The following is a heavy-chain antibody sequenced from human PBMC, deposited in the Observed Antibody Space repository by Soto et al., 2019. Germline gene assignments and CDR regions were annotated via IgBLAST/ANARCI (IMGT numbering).Heavy chain of an antibody. CDR2: ISGSGGST. CDR1: GFTFSSYA. Sequence: GGSLRLSCAASGFTFSSYAMSWVRQAPGKGLEWVSAISGSGGSTYYADSVKGRFTISRDNSKNTLYLQMNSLRAEDTAVYYCARDLDGYNRPLDYWGQGTLVTISS. J-gene: IGHJ4*02. CDR3: ARDLDGYNRPLDY. V-gene: IGHV3-23*01. D-gene: IGHD5-12*01.